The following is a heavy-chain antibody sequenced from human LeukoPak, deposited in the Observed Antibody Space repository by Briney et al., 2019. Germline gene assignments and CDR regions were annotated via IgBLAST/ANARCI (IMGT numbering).Heavy chain of an antibody. Sequence: ASVKVSCKASGYTFTSYGISWVRPAPGQGLEWMGWISAYNGNTNYAQKLQGRVTMTTDTSTSTAYMELRSLRSDDAAVYYCARDPRRGQQLVHFDYWGQGTLVTVSS. CDR2: ISAYNGNT. CDR1: GYTFTSYG. D-gene: IGHD6-13*01. CDR3: ARDPRRGQQLVHFDY. J-gene: IGHJ4*02. V-gene: IGHV1-18*01.